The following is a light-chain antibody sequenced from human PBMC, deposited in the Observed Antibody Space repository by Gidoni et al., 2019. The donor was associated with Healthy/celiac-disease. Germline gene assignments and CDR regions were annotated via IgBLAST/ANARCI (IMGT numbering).Light chain of an antibody. V-gene: IGKV1-5*01. CDR1: QSISSW. J-gene: IGKJ1*01. Sequence: DIQMTQSPSTLSASVGDRVTITCRASQSISSWLAWYQQKPGKAPKLLIYDASSLESGVPSRFSGSGSGTEFTLTISSLQPDDFATYYCQHPGTFGQXTKVEIK. CDR3: QHPGT. CDR2: DAS.